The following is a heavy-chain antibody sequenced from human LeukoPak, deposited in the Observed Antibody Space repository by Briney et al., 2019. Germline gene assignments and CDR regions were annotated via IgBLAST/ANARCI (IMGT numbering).Heavy chain of an antibody. J-gene: IGHJ4*02. Sequence: PSETLSLTCAVYGGSFSGYYWSWIRQPPGKGLEWIGEINHSGSTNYNPSLKSRVTISVDTSKNQFSLKLSSVTAADAAVYYCASRVSRFDYWGQGTLVTVSS. CDR2: INHSGST. D-gene: IGHD3-10*01. CDR3: ASRVSRFDY. V-gene: IGHV4-34*01. CDR1: GGSFSGYY.